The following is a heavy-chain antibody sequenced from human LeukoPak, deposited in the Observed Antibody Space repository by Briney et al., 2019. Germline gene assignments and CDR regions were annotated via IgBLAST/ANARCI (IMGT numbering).Heavy chain of an antibody. J-gene: IGHJ4*02. CDR3: EGSGHTDFDY. Sequence: GRSLRLSCAASGFTFSSCAMHWVRQAPGKGLEWVAVISYDGSNKYYADSVKGRFTISRDNSKNTLYLQMNSLRAEDTAVYYCEGSGHTDFDYWGQGTLVTVSS. CDR1: GFTFSSCA. D-gene: IGHD2-15*01. CDR2: ISYDGSNK. V-gene: IGHV3-30-3*01.